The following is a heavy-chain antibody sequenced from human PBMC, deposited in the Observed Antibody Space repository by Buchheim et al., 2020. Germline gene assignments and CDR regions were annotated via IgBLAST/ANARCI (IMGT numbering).Heavy chain of an antibody. CDR2: ISYDGSNK. CDR1: GFTFSSYG. Sequence: QVQLVESGGGVVQPGRSLRLSCAASGFTFSSYGMHWVRQAPGKGLEWVAVISYDGSNKYYADSVKGRFTISRDNSKNTLYLQMNSLRAEDTAVYYCAKDIAARLRYFDYWGQGTL. J-gene: IGHJ4*02. CDR3: AKDIAARLRYFDY. V-gene: IGHV3-30*18. D-gene: IGHD4-17*01.